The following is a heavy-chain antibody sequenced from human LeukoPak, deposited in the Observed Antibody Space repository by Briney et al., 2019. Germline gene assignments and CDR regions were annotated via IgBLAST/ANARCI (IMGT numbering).Heavy chain of an antibody. CDR1: GGSISSYY. D-gene: IGHD6-6*01. V-gene: IGHV4-4*07. CDR3: ARVGTYSSSSFYYYYYMDV. CDR2: IYTSGST. J-gene: IGHJ6*03. Sequence: SETLSLTCTVSGGSISSYYWSWIRQPAGKGLEWIGRIYTSGSTNYNPSLKSRVTMSVDTSKNQFSLKLSSVTAADTAVYYCARVGTYSSSSFYYYYYMDVWGRGTTVTVSS.